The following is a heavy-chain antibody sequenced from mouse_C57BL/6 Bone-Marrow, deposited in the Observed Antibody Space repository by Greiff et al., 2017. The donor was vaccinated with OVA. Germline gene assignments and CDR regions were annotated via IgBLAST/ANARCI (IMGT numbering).Heavy chain of an antibody. Sequence: QVQLQQPGAELVMPGASVKLSCKASGYTFTSYWMHWVKQRPGQGLEWIGEIDPSDSYTNYNQKFKGKSTLTVDKSSSTAYMQLSSLTSEDSAVYCCAREGYYGRSDERSFDYWGQGTTLTGSS. D-gene: IGHD1-1*01. CDR2: IDPSDSYT. V-gene: IGHV1-69*01. CDR3: AREGYYGRSDERSFDY. J-gene: IGHJ2*01. CDR1: GYTFTSYW.